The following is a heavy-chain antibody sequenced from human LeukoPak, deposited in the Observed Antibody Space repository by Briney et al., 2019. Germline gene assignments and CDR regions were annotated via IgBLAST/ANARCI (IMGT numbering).Heavy chain of an antibody. CDR2: IYTSGST. CDR3: ARGLARAMAGYYYYYGMDV. CDR1: GGSISSYY. D-gene: IGHD6-19*01. V-gene: IGHV4-4*07. J-gene: IGHJ6*02. Sequence: SETLSLTCTVSGGSISSYYWSWIRQPAGEGLEWIGRIYTSGSTNYNPSLKSRVTMSVDTSKNQFSLKLSSVTAADTAVYYCARGLARAMAGYYYYYGMDVWGQGTTVTVSS.